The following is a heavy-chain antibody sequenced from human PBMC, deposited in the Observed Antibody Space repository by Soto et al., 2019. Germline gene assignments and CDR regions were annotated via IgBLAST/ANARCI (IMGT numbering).Heavy chain of an antibody. CDR1: GGSISSSSYY. D-gene: IGHD6-13*01. CDR2: IYYSGST. CDR3: ARHGYSSSRGTGAFDI. V-gene: IGHV4-39*01. Sequence: SETLSLTCTVSGGSISSSSYYWGWIRQPPGKGLEWIGSIYYSGSTYYNPSLKSRVTISVDTSKNQFSLKLSSVTAADTAVYYCARHGYSSSRGTGAFDIWGQGTMVTVSS. J-gene: IGHJ3*02.